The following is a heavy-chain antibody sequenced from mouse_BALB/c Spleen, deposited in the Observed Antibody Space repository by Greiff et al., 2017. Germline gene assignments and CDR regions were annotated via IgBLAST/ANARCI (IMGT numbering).Heavy chain of an antibody. CDR3: ARGKDYDYAMDY. CDR1: GFTFSSYA. CDR2: ISSGGSYT. D-gene: IGHD2-4*01. Sequence: EVKVVESGGGLVKPGGSLKLSCAASGFTFSSYAMSWVRQTPEKRLEWVATISSGGSYTYYPDSVKGRFTISRDNAKNTLYLQMSSLRSEDTAMYYCARGKDYDYAMDYWGQGTSVTVSS. J-gene: IGHJ4*01. V-gene: IGHV5-9-3*01.